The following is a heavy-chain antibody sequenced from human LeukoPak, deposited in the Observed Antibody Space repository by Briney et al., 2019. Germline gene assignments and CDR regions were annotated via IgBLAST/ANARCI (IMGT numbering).Heavy chain of an antibody. CDR1: GGTFRRFA. Sequence: GASVKVSCKASGGTFRRFAMSWVRQAPGQGLEWMGGIIPIFGSANYAQKLQGRVTMTTDTSTSTAYMELRSLRSDDTAVYYCARGNSRSVVVTANWFDPWGQGTLVTVSS. CDR3: ARGNSRSVVVTANWFDP. J-gene: IGHJ5*02. V-gene: IGHV1-69*05. CDR2: IIPIFGSA. D-gene: IGHD2-21*02.